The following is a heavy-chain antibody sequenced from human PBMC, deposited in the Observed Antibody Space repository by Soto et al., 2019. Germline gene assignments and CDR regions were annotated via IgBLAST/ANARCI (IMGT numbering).Heavy chain of an antibody. V-gene: IGHV5-51*01. CDR3: ARPISGGWFDP. Sequence: GESLKISCNGSGYSFSNSWIGWVRQMPGKGLEWMGIIYPADSDTRYSPSFQGQVTISADKSISTAYLQWSSLKASDTAMYYCARPISGGWFDPWGQGALVTVSS. J-gene: IGHJ5*02. CDR1: GYSFSNSW. CDR2: IYPADSDT. D-gene: IGHD2-2*02.